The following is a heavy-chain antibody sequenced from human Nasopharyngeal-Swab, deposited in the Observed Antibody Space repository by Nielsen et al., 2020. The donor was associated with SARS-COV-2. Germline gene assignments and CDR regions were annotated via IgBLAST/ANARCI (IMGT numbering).Heavy chain of an antibody. CDR1: GFTFSIYG. CDR2: ISSSNNYI. J-gene: IGHJ6*02. Sequence: GGSLRLSCAASGFTFSIYGMNWVRQAPGKGLEWVSSISSSNNYIYYEDSVKGRFTISRDNTKKSLYLQMNSLRAEDTAVYYCARLGTESYHYYSLDVWGQGTTVTVSS. V-gene: IGHV3-21*01. CDR3: ARLGTESYHYYSLDV. D-gene: IGHD1-1*01.